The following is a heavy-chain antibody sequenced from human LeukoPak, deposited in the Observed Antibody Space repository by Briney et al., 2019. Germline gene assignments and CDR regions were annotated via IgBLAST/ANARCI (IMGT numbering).Heavy chain of an antibody. CDR3: AKDAEGVTVYHFDY. CDR1: GFTFNNFG. CDR2: VSFNGRRT. J-gene: IGHJ4*02. V-gene: IGHV3-23*01. D-gene: IGHD3-16*02. Sequence: GGSLRLSCTASGFTFNNFGMSWVRQSPGRGLEWISAVSFNGRRTYYGDSVKGRFTISRDNTKNTMYLQMNSLRAEDTAIYYCAKDAEGVTVYHFDYWGQGILVTVSS.